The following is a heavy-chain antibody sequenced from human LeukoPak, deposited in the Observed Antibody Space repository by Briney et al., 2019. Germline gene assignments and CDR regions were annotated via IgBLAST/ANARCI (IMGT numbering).Heavy chain of an antibody. V-gene: IGHV1-46*01. J-gene: IGHJ4*02. CDR2: INPSGGST. CDR3: ARATTLTGTTTGDISNDY. Sequence: ASVRVSCKAAGDSITSYYMNGVRQAPGQWLEWMGMINPSGGSTSYAQKFQGRVTMTRDTSTSTVYMELSSLRSEDTAVYYCARATTLTGTTTGDISNDYWGQGTLVTVSS. D-gene: IGHD1-7*01. CDR1: GDSITSYY.